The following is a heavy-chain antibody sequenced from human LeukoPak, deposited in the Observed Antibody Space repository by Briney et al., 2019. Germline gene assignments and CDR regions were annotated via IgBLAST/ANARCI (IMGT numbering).Heavy chain of an antibody. CDR3: ARSRFLLDNGYQYFFDS. D-gene: IGHD5-12*01. CDR1: DYSISSDYY. CDR2: IYHSGSTLSHSGTT. V-gene: IGHV4-38-2*02. J-gene: IGHJ4*01. Sequence: SETLSLTCSVSDYSISSDYYWGWIRQPPGKGLEWIGTIYHSGSTLSHSGTTYYKPSLKSRVTISADTSKNQFSLKLISVTAADTDVYYCARSRFLLDNGYQYFFDSWGQGTLVTVSS.